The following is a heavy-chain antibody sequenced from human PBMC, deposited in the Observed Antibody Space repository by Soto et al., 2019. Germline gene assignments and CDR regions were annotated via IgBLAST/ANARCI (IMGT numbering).Heavy chain of an antibody. CDR1: GFTFSSYW. J-gene: IGHJ4*02. D-gene: IGHD2-2*02. CDR3: ARKYCSSTNCYTFYFDY. CDR2: IKQDGSEK. V-gene: IGHV3-7*03. Sequence: LRLSCAASGFTFSSYWMSWVRQAPGKGLGWVANIKQDGSEKYYVDSVKGRFTISRDNAKNSLYLQMNSLRAEDTAVYYCARKYCSSTNCYTFYFDYWGQGTLVTVSS.